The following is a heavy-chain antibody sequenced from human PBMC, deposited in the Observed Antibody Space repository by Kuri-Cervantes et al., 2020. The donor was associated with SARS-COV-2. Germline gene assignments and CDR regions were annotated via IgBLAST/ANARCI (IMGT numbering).Heavy chain of an antibody. CDR1: GGSISSGGYY. J-gene: IGHJ3*01. Sequence: LRLSCTVSGGSISSGGYYWSCGHQHPGRGPEWIGYVYYNGNTFYSPSLKSRVTMSIDTSRNQFSLRLSSVTAADTAVYYCARGGTTVPTSGAFDFWGQGTLVTVSS. D-gene: IGHD4-17*01. CDR3: ARGGTTVPTSGAFDF. CDR2: VYYNGNT. V-gene: IGHV4-31*03.